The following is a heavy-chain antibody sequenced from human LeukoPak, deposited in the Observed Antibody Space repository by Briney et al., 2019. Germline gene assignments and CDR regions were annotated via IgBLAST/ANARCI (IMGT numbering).Heavy chain of an antibody. D-gene: IGHD3-22*01. CDR3: ARYTRPYYYDSSGYYVPYYFDY. J-gene: IGHJ4*02. V-gene: IGHV4-4*07. CDR1: GGSISSYY. CDR2: IYTSGST. Sequence: SETLSLTCTVSGGSISSYYWSWIRQPAGKGLEWIGRIYTSGSTNYNPSLKSRVTMSVDTSKNQFSLKLSSVTAADTAVYYCARYTRPYYYDSSGYYVPYYFDYWGQGTLVTVSS.